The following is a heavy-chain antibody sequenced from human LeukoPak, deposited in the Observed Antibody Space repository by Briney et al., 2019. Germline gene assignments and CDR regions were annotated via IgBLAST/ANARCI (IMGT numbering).Heavy chain of an antibody. J-gene: IGHJ4*02. V-gene: IGHV1-46*01. CDR3: ARVVAAHYFDY. CDR2: INPSGGST. Sequence: ASVKVSCKASGYTFTSYYVHWVRQAPGQGLEWMGIINPSGGSTSYAQKFQGRVTMTRDMSTSTVYMELSSLRSEDTAVYYCARVVAAHYFDYWGQGTLVTVSS. D-gene: IGHD2-15*01. CDR1: GYTFTSYY.